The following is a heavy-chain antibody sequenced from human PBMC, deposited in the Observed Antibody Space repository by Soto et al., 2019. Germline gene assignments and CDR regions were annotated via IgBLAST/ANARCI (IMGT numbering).Heavy chain of an antibody. CDR3: AARSGFRFYYSEMDV. CDR1: GGTFSSYT. J-gene: IGHJ6*02. D-gene: IGHD3-3*01. CDR2: IIPILGIA. V-gene: IGHV1-69*02. Sequence: SVKVSCKASGGTFSSYTISWVRQAPGQGLEWIGRIIPILGIANYAQKFQGRVTITADKSTDTAYMELSSLRSEDTAVYYCAARSGFRFYYSEMDVWGQGTTVTVSS.